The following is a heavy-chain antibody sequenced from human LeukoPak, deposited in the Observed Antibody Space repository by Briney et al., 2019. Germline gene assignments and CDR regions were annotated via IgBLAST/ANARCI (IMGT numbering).Heavy chain of an antibody. CDR1: GGSISSGGYY. J-gene: IGHJ5*02. V-gene: IGHV4-31*03. D-gene: IGHD5-18*01. CDR3: ARGRGYSFWFDP. Sequence: LSLTCTVSGGSISSGGYYWSWIRQHPGKGLEWIGYIYYSGSTYYNPSLKSRVTISVDTSKNQFSLKLSSVTAADTAVYYCARGRGYSFWFDPWGQGTLATVSS. CDR2: IYYSGST.